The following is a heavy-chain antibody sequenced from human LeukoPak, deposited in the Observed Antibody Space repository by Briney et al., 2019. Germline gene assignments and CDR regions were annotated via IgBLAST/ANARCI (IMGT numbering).Heavy chain of an antibody. CDR3: ARVQAVAETFFDY. CDR2: INHSGST. V-gene: IGHV4-34*01. D-gene: IGHD6-19*01. CDR1: GGSFSGYY. Sequence: SETLSLTCAVYGGSFSGYYWSWIRQPPGKGLEWIGEINHSGSTNYNPSLKSRVTISVDTSKNQFSLKLSSVTAADTAVYYCARVQAVAETFFDYWGLGTLVTVSS. J-gene: IGHJ4*02.